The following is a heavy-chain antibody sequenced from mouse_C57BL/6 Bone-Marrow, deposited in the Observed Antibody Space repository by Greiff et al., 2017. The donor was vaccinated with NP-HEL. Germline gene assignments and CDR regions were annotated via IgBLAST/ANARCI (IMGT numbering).Heavy chain of an antibody. J-gene: IGHJ3*01. D-gene: IGHD1-1*01. V-gene: IGHV1-81*01. Sequence: QVQLQQSGAELARPGASVKLSCKASGYTFTSYGISWVKQRTGQGLEWIGEIYPRSGNTYYNEKFKGKATLTADKSSSTAYMELRSLTSEDSAVYFCARRYYYYGSVAYWGQGTLVTVSA. CDR1: GYTFTSYG. CDR2: IYPRSGNT. CDR3: ARRYYYYGSVAY.